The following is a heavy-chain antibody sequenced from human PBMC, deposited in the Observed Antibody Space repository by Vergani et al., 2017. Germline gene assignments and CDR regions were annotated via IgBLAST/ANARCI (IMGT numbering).Heavy chain of an antibody. CDR2: IKSTFDRVTT. CDR3: TTDPRYCGYCSCYWLRDHHYYCMDV. CDR1: GFSFRNAW. Sequence: EVKLVESGGGIVKPGGSLRLSCVASGFSFRNAWMNWVRRTPGKGLEWVGRIKSTFDRVTTDYASAVKGRFNISRDDSKNTLFLQMNGMKTEYLGGYYCTTDPRYCGYCSCYWLRDHHYYCMDVWGQGTTVTVSS. V-gene: IGHV3-15*07. D-gene: IGHD3-22*01. J-gene: IGHJ6*02.